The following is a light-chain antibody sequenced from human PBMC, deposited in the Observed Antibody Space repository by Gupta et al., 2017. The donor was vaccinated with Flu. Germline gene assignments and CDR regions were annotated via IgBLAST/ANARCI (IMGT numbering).Light chain of an antibody. J-gene: IGKJ2*01. CDR3: MQALQTPYT. V-gene: IGKV2-28*01. CDR2: LGS. CDR1: QSLLHSNGYNY. Sequence: DIVMTQSPLSLPVTPGEPAPISCRSSQSLLHSNGYNYLDWYLQKPGQSPQLLIYLGSNRASGVPDRFSGSGSGTDLTLKISRVEAEDVGVYYCMQALQTPYTFGQGTKVEIK.